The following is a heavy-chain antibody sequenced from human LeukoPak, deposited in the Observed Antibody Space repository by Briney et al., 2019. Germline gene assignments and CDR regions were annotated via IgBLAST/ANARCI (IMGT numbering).Heavy chain of an antibody. Sequence: PGRSLRLSCAASGFTFSSYAMHWVRQAPGKGLEWVAVISYDGSNKYYADSVKGRFTISRDNSKNTLYLQMNSLRAEDTAVYYCAREGLLLTPDPVVVITLYYFDYWGQGTLVTVSS. D-gene: IGHD3-22*01. V-gene: IGHV3-30*04. CDR2: ISYDGSNK. J-gene: IGHJ4*02. CDR1: GFTFSSYA. CDR3: AREGLLLTPDPVVVITLYYFDY.